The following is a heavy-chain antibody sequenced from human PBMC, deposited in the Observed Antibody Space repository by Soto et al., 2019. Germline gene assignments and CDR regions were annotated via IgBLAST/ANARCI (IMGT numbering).Heavy chain of an antibody. V-gene: IGHV4-39*01. D-gene: IGHD1-7*01. CDR1: GGSISSSSYY. J-gene: IGHJ4*02. CDR3: ARHVLGLELRFRLTGDLDY. Sequence: PSETLSLTCTVSGGSISSSSYYWGWIRQPPGKGLEWIGGIYYSGSTYYNPSLKSRVTISVDTSKNQFSLKLSSVTAADTAVYYCARHVLGLELRFRLTGDLDYWGQGTLVTVSS. CDR2: IYYSGST.